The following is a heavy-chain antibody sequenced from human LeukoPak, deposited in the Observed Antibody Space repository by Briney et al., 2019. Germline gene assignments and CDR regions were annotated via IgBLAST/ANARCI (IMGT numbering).Heavy chain of an antibody. CDR2: INSNSGGT. D-gene: IGHD6-13*01. J-gene: IGHJ4*02. CDR1: GYTFTGYY. V-gene: IGHV1-2*02. CDR3: ARVFIAAAGTDY. Sequence: APVKVSCKASGYTFTGYYMHWVRQAAGQGLEWMGWINSNSGGTNYAQKFQGRVTMTRDTSISTAYMELSRLRSDDTAVYYCARVFIAAAGTDYWGQGTLVTVSS.